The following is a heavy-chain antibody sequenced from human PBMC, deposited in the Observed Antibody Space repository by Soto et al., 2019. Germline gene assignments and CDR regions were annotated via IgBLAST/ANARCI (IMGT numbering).Heavy chain of an antibody. CDR1: DFDFSSYG. J-gene: IGHJ4*02. V-gene: IGHV3-30*03. D-gene: IGHD3-10*01. Sequence: GGSLRLSCAASDFDFSSYGIHWVRQAPGKGLEWVAASPYDGRETFYADSAKGRFPVSKEMSKNTAFLQMNALRHEDTAVYFCARDSGWPILNFDNCAQGTPVTVSS. CDR3: ARDSGWPILNFDN. CDR2: SPYDGRET.